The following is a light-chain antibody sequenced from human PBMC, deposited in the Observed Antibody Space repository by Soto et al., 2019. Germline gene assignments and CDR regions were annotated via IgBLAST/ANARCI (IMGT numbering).Light chain of an antibody. CDR2: GAS. J-gene: IGKJ2*01. Sequence: EIVLTQSPGTLSLSPGERATLSCRASQTFSSNYLAWYQQKPGQAPRHLIYGASSRATDIPDRFSGSGSGTEFTLTISRLEPADFAVYYCQQYGSSPPYTFGQGTRLEIK. V-gene: IGKV3-20*01. CDR3: QQYGSSPPYT. CDR1: QTFSSNY.